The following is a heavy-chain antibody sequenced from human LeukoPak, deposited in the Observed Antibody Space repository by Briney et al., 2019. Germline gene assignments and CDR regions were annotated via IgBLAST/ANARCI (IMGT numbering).Heavy chain of an antibody. D-gene: IGHD2-8*01. CDR3: ARNDRGALYDLDY. Sequence: GGSLRLSCVGSGFTFRSHAMSWVRQAPEKGLEFVSGIYENGGTTYYADSVKGRFSISRDNSKNTLYLQINSLRAEDTAVYYCARNDRGALYDLDYWGQGTLVTVSS. V-gene: IGHV3-23*01. CDR2: IYENGGTT. J-gene: IGHJ4*02. CDR1: GFTFRSHA.